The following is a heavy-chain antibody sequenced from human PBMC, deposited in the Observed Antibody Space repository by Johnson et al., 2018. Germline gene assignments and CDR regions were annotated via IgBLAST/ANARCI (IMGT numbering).Heavy chain of an antibody. CDR3: ARESFSITSGNDGFDI. CDR2: IYDSGST. J-gene: IGHJ3*02. V-gene: IGHV4-59*02. Sequence: QVQLQESGPGLVKPSETLSLTCSVSGGSVNNYYWSWIRQPPGKGLEWIGCIYDSGSTNYNPSLKSRVTISVATSTSQFSLKVWSVTAADTAVYYCARESFSITSGNDGFDIWGQGTMVTVSS. D-gene: IGHD1-14*01. CDR1: GGSVNNYY.